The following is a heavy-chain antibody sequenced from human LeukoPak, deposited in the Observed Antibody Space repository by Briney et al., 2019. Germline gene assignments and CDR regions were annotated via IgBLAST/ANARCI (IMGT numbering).Heavy chain of an antibody. CDR2: IYYSGST. Sequence: PSETLSLTFTVSGGSISSYYWSWIRQPPGKGLEWIGYIYYSGSTNYNPSLKSRVTISVDTSKNQFSLKLSSVTAADTAVYYCARQDSGSWYYFDYWGQGTLVTVSS. D-gene: IGHD1-26*01. V-gene: IGHV4-59*01. CDR1: GGSISSYY. J-gene: IGHJ4*02. CDR3: ARQDSGSWYYFDY.